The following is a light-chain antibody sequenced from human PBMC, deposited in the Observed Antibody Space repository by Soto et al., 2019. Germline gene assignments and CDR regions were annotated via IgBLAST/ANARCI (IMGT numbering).Light chain of an antibody. J-gene: IGKJ1*01. CDR3: QQRSNWPQT. CDR2: GAS. Sequence: IVLTQSPGTLSLSPWERATLSCRASQSVSSSYLAWYQQKPGQAPRLLIYGASNRATGIPARFSGSGSGTDFTLTISSLEPEDFAVYYCQQRSNWPQTFGQGTKVDIK. V-gene: IGKV3D-20*02. CDR1: QSVSSSY.